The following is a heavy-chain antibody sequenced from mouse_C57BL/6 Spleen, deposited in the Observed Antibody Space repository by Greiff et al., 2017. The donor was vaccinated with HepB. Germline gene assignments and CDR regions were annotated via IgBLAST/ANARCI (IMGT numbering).Heavy chain of an antibody. V-gene: IGHV1-54*01. Sequence: QVQLQQSGAELVRPGTSVKVSCKASGYAFTNYLIEWVKQRPGQGLEWIGVINPGSGGTNYNEKFKGKATRTADKSSSTAYMQLSSLTSEDSAVYFCARDYSNYDCSFDVWGTGSTVTVSS. CDR1: GYAFTNYL. CDR2: INPGSGGT. CDR3: ARDYSNYDCSFDV. J-gene: IGHJ1*03. D-gene: IGHD2-5*01.